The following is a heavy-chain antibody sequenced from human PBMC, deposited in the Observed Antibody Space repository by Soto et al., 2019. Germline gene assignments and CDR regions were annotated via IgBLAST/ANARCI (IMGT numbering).Heavy chain of an antibody. CDR2: ISGSGSST. D-gene: IGHD6-19*01. J-gene: IGHJ2*01. CDR3: AKGTEPVAGNCFDL. Sequence: EVQLLESGGDLVQPGGSLRLSCVASGFTFSRYAMNWVRQAPGKGLEWVSTISGSGSSTSYADSVKGRFSISRDNPKTTLFLQMNSLRAEDTAVYYCAKGTEPVAGNCFDLWGRGTLVTVSS. V-gene: IGHV3-23*01. CDR1: GFTFSRYA.